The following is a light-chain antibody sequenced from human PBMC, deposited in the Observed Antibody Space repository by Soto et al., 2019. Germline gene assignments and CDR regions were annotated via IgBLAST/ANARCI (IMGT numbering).Light chain of an antibody. Sequence: EIVLTQSPGTLSLSPGERATLSCRARQSVRSSYLAWYQQKPVQAPRLLIYGASIRAAGITNRFSCSASGADFTLTSRRLETEDFAVYYCQQYGCSPRITVRQRTLMETK. CDR2: GAS. CDR3: QQYGCSPRIT. J-gene: IGKJ5*01. CDR1: QSVRSSY. V-gene: IGKV3-20*01.